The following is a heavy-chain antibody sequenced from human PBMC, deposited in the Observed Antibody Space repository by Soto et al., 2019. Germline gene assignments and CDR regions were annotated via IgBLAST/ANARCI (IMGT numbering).Heavy chain of an antibody. Sequence: PSETLSLTCTVSGGSISSYYWSWIRQPPGKGLEWIGYIYYSGSTNYNPSLKSRVTISVDTSKNQFSLKLSSVTAADTAVYYCARGVGGYDYYYYYGMDVWGQGTTVTVSS. V-gene: IGHV4-59*01. CDR1: GGSISSYY. CDR2: IYYSGST. D-gene: IGHD5-12*01. CDR3: ARGVGGYDYYYYYGMDV. J-gene: IGHJ6*02.